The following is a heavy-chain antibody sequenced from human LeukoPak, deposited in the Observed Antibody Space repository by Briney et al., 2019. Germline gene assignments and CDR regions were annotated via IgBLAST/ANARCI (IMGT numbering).Heavy chain of an antibody. D-gene: IGHD3-10*01. CDR3: ARPYYYAFDI. Sequence: PSETLSLTCTVSGGSISSSSYYWGWIRQPPGKGLEWIGSIYYSGSTYYNPSLKSRVTISVDTSKNQFSLKLSSGTAADTAVYYCARPYYYAFDIWGQGTMVTVSS. J-gene: IGHJ3*02. CDR1: GGSISSSSYY. CDR2: IYYSGST. V-gene: IGHV4-39*01.